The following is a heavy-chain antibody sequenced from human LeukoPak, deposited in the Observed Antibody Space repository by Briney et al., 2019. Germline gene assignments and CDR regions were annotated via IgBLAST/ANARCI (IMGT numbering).Heavy chain of an antibody. D-gene: IGHD4/OR15-4a*01. CDR2: INPNSGAT. CDR3: ARDERYSYGDNHYPDLGF. J-gene: IGHJ4*02. CDR1: GYTLTGYY. V-gene: IGHV1-2*02. Sequence: ASVKVSCKASGYTLTGYYLFWVRQAPGQGLEWMGWINPNSGATKYAQKFQGRVTLTTDTSIRTTYMELSSLRSDDTAVYYCARDERYSYGDNHYPDLGFWGQGTPVTVSS.